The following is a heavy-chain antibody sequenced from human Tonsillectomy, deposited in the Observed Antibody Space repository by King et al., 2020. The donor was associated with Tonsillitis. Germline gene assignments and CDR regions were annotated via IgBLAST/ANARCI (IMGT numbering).Heavy chain of an antibody. CDR1: GGSISSTTYY. CDR2: IYYSGST. Sequence: QLQESGPGLVKPSETLSLTCTVSGGSISSTTYYWGWIHQPPGKGLEWIGSIYYSGSTYYNPSLKSRLTISVDTSKNQFSLKLSSVTAADTAVLYCASATGTTHRFCFWGQGTLGTGSS. J-gene: IGHJ4*02. D-gene: IGHD2/OR15-2a*01. CDR3: ASATGTTHRFCF. V-gene: IGHV4-39*01.